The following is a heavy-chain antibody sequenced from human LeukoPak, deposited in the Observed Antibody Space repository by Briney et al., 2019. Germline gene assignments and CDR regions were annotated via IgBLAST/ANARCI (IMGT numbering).Heavy chain of an antibody. V-gene: IGHV4-59*01. CDR2: IYYSGTI. D-gene: IGHD1-7*01. CDR3: ASGTTTKGFGY. Sequence: SETLSLTCTVSGDSINSYYWSWVRQPPGKRLEWIGYIYYSGTINYNPSLKSRVTLSVDTSKNQFSLRLRSVTAADTAVYYCASGTTTKGFGYWGQGTLITVSS. CDR1: GDSINSYY. J-gene: IGHJ4*02.